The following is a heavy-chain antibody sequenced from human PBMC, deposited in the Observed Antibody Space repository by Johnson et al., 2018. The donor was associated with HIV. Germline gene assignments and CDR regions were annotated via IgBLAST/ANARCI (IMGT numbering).Heavy chain of an antibody. CDR3: AREVAGDYGDSPGAFDI. D-gene: IGHD4-17*01. CDR2: IYSGGST. V-gene: IGHV3-53*01. CDR1: GFTVSSNY. Sequence: VQWVESGGGVIQPGGSLRLSCAAPGFTVSSNYMSWVRQAPGTGLARVSVIYSGGSTYYADSVKCRFTISRDNSKNTLYLQMNSLRAEDTAVYYCAREVAGDYGDSPGAFDIWGQGTMVTVSS. J-gene: IGHJ3*02.